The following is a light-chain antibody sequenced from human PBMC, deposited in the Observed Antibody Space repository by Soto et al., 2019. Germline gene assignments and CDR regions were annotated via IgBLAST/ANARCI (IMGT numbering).Light chain of an antibody. CDR1: QTISSW. J-gene: IGKJ5*01. Sequence: DIQMTQSPSALSASVGDRVTITCRASQTISSWLAWYQQKPGEAPRLLIYQASSLETEVPSRFSGSGSGTEFTLTISSLQPEDIATYYCQQYDNLPLTFGQGTRLEIK. CDR2: QAS. CDR3: QQYDNLPLT. V-gene: IGKV1-5*03.